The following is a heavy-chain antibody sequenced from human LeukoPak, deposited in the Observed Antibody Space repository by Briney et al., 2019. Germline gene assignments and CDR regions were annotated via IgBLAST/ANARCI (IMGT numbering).Heavy chain of an antibody. CDR2: INHSGST. J-gene: IGHJ5*02. V-gene: IGHV4-38-2*02. CDR1: GYSISSGYY. CDR3: ARRGRGYSYGFWGTTATWFDP. D-gene: IGHD5-18*01. Sequence: PSETLSLTCTVSGYSISSGYYWGWIRQPPGKGLEWIGEINHSGSTNYNPSLKSRVTISVDTSKNQFSLKLSSVTAADTAVYYCARRGRGYSYGFWGTTATWFDPWGQGTLVTVSS.